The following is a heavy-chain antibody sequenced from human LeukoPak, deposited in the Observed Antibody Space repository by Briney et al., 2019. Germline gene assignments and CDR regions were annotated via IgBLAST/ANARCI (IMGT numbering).Heavy chain of an antibody. J-gene: IGHJ6*02. CDR2: TYYRSKWSN. Sequence: SQTLSLTCAISGDSVSSNSAAWNWIRQSPSRGLEWLGRTYYRSKWSNDYAVSVKSRITINPDTSQNQFSLKLSSVTAADTAVYYCARGISTVANYYYYGMDVWGQGTTVTVSS. D-gene: IGHD4-11*01. CDR3: ARGISTVANYYYYGMDV. CDR1: GDSVSSNSAA. V-gene: IGHV6-1*01.